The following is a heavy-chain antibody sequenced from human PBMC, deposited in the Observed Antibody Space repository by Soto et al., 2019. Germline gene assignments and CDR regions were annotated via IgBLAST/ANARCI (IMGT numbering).Heavy chain of an antibody. Sequence: QLVQSGPEVKKPGSSVKVSCKSVGDTFSSYADSWVRQAPGQGLEWMGGIIPTFGTVNYAQKFQGRATITADESTRLSYMELSSLKSEDTAVYYCAREAGDYGHPYFDYWGQGTLISVSS. V-gene: IGHV1-69*01. CDR3: AREAGDYGHPYFDY. D-gene: IGHD3-10*01. J-gene: IGHJ4*02. CDR2: IIPTFGTV. CDR1: GDTFSSYA.